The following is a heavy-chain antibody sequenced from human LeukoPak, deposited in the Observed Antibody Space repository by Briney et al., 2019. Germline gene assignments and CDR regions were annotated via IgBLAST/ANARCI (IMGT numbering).Heavy chain of an antibody. V-gene: IGHV1-69*13. D-gene: IGHD2-15*01. J-gene: IGHJ4*02. CDR1: GGSLSTYA. CDR3: ARMVGYAYSDY. Sequence: SVKVSCKASGGSLSTYAINWVRQVPGRGLEWMGGIIPFYSATDYAQKLQGRVTITADESTNTAYMELNSLTSKDAAVYYCARMVGYAYSDYWGQGTLVTVSS. CDR2: IIPFYSAT.